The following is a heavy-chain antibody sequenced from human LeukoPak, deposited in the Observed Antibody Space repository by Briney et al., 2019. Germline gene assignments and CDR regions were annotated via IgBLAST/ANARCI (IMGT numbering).Heavy chain of an antibody. V-gene: IGHV4-34*01. J-gene: IGHJ6*02. Sequence: SETLSLTCAVYGGSFSGYYWSWIRQPPGKGLEWIGEINHSGSTNYNPSLKSRVTISVDTSKNQFSLKLSSVTAADTAVYYCARVPYSSSWYHYYYYGMDVWGQGTTVTVSS. CDR1: GGSFSGYY. D-gene: IGHD6-13*01. CDR2: INHSGST. CDR3: ARVPYSSSWYHYYYYGMDV.